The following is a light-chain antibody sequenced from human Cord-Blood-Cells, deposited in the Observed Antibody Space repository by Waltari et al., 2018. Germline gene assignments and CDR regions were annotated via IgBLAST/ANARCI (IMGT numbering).Light chain of an antibody. J-gene: IGLJ3*02. Sequence: QSVLTQPPPECGNPGQRATISCSGSSSNTGRSYVYCCQQLPGTAPKLLIYRNHQRPSGVPDLFSGSKSGASASPAISGLRSEDEADYYCAAWDDSLSGWVFGGETYLTVL. V-gene: IGLV1-47*01. CDR2: RNH. CDR3: AAWDDSLSGWV. CDR1: SSNTGRSY.